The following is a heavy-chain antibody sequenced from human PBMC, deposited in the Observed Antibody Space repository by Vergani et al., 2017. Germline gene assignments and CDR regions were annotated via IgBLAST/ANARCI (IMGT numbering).Heavy chain of an antibody. V-gene: IGHV4-59*01. CDR3: ARVMYRDEASTGYRLEGMDI. CDR2: IYSPGST. J-gene: IGHJ6*02. CDR1: GGSISSYY. D-gene: IGHD3-9*01. Sequence: QVQLQESGPGLVKPSETLSLTCSVSGGSISSYYWNWIRQPPGKGLEWIGYIYSPGSTNYNPSLNSRVTMSVDTSKNQFSLKLRSVTAADTAVYFCARVMYRDEASTGYRLEGMDIWGQGTTVTISS.